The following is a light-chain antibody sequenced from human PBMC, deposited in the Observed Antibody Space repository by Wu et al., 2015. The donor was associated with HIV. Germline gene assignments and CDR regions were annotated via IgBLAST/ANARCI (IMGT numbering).Light chain of an antibody. J-gene: IGKJ2*01. CDR1: HGIKKN. V-gene: IGKV1-6*01. CDR3: LQDYSSPYT. Sequence: AIQMTQSPPSLSAFVGDSVTITCRASHGIKKNLGWYQHKPGKAPKLLIFAASSGQSGVTSRFSGSGSGTEFTLTINSLRPEDVATYYCLQDYSSPYTFGQGTKVEIK. CDR2: AAS.